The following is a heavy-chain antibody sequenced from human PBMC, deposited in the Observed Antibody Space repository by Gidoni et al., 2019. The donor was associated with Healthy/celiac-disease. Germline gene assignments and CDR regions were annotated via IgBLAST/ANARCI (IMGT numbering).Heavy chain of an antibody. CDR1: GGSISSYY. D-gene: IGHD3-3*01. CDR3: ARDQTYYDFWSGYYTGGYYYYGMDV. Sequence: QVQLQESGPGLVKPSETLSLTCTVPGGSISSYYWSWIRQPAGKGLEWIGRIYTSGSTNYNPSLKSRVTMSVDTSKNQFSLKLSSVTAADTAVYYCARDQTYYDFWSGYYTGGYYYYGMDVWGQGTTVTVSS. J-gene: IGHJ6*02. V-gene: IGHV4-4*07. CDR2: IYTSGST.